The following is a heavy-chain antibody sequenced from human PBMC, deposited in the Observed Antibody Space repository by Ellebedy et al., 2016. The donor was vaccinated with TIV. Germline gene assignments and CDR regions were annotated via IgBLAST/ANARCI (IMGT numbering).Heavy chain of an antibody. CDR2: ISGSGGST. D-gene: IGHD3-10*01. J-gene: IGHJ4*02. V-gene: IGHV3-23*01. Sequence: GESLKISXAASGFTFSSYAMSWVRQAPGKGLEWVSAISGSGGSTYYADSVKGRFTISRDNSKNTLYLQMNSLRAEDTAVYYCAKGFSRIWFGELFDYWGQGTLVTVSS. CDR1: GFTFSSYA. CDR3: AKGFSRIWFGELFDY.